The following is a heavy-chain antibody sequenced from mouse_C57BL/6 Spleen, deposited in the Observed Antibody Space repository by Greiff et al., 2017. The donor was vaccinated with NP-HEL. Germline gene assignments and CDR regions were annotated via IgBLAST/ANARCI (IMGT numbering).Heavy chain of an antibody. CDR2: INPNNGGT. CDR3: ARPAALGAMDY. D-gene: IGHD6-1*01. Sequence: EVQLQQSGPELVKPGASVKISCKASGYTFTDYYMNWVKQSHGKSLEWIGDINPNNGGTSYNQKFKGKATLTVDKSSSTAYMELRSLTSEDSAVYYCARPAALGAMDYWGQGTSVTVSS. CDR1: GYTFTDYY. V-gene: IGHV1-26*01. J-gene: IGHJ4*01.